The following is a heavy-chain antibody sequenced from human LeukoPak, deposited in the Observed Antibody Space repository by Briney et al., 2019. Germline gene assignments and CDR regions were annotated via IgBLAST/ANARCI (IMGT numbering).Heavy chain of an antibody. D-gene: IGHD3-16*01. CDR1: GGSISSGGYY. Sequence: SQTLSLTCTVSGGSISSGGYYWSWIRQHPGKGLEWIGYIYYSGSTYYNPSLKSRVTISVDTSKNQFSLKLSSVTAADTAVYYCARGGHYDYVFPEATQPEFDYWGQGTLVTVSS. V-gene: IGHV4-31*03. CDR3: ARGGHYDYVFPEATQPEFDY. J-gene: IGHJ4*02. CDR2: IYYSGST.